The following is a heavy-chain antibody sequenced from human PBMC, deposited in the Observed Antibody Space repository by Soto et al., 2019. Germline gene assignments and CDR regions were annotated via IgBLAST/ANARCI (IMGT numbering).Heavy chain of an antibody. Sequence: SETLSLTCTVSGGSISSYYWSWIRQPPGKGLEWIGYIYYSGSTNYNPSLKSRVTISVDTSKNQFSLKLSSVTAADTAVYYCARVGSTIFGVVNYMDVWGKGTTVTVSS. J-gene: IGHJ6*03. CDR3: ARVGSTIFGVVNYMDV. CDR2: IYYSGST. V-gene: IGHV4-59*01. CDR1: GGSISSYY. D-gene: IGHD3-3*01.